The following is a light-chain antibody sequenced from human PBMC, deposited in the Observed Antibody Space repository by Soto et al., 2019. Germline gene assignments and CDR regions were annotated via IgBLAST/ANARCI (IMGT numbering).Light chain of an antibody. CDR1: QSISSW. Sequence: DIQMTQSPSTLSASVGDRVTITCRASQSISSWLAWYQQKPGTAPKLLIYKASTLQSGVPSRFSGSGSGTEFTLTISSLQPDDSATYYCQQYNYNWTFGQGPKVEIK. J-gene: IGKJ1*01. V-gene: IGKV1-5*03. CDR2: KAS. CDR3: QQYNYNWT.